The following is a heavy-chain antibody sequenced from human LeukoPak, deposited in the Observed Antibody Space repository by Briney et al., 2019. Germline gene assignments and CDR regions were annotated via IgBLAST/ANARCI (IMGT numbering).Heavy chain of an antibody. CDR2: ISGSGGST. V-gene: IGHV3-23*01. J-gene: IGHJ4*02. CDR3: ARDRRGRGDYGDPRGCLDY. Sequence: PGGSLRLSCAASGFTFSSYAMSWVRQAPGKGLEWVSAISGSGGSTYYADSVKGRFTISRDNSKNTLYLQMNSLRAEDTAVYYCARDRRGRGDYGDPRGCLDYWGQGTLVTVSS. CDR1: GFTFSSYA. D-gene: IGHD4-17*01.